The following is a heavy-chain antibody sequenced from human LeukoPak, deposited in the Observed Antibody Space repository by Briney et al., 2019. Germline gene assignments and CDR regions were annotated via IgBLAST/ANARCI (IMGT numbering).Heavy chain of an antibody. D-gene: IGHD2-2*01. J-gene: IGHJ5*02. Sequence: ASVKVSCKASGYTFTNYYIHWVRQAPGQGLEWMGIINPSGGGTSYAQKVQGRLTMTRDTPTSTVYMELTSLRSEDTAVYYCARDSSSSSLADPWGQGTLVTVSS. CDR3: ARDSSSSSLADP. CDR1: GYTFTNYY. V-gene: IGHV1-46*01. CDR2: INPSGGGT.